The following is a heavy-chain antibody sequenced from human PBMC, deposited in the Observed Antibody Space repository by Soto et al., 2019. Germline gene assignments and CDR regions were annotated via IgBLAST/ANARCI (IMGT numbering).Heavy chain of an antibody. CDR1: GGTFSSYA. D-gene: IGHD6-6*01. Sequence: QVQLVQSGAEVKKPGSSVKVSCKASGGTFSSYAISWVRQAPGQGLEWMGGIIPIFGTANYAQKFQGRVTIPEEKARSTAYGEVSSRRSGKTAVYYGASYVPHEYSSSYFDYWGQGPLFTLSS. CDR3: ASYVPHEYSSSYFDY. J-gene: IGHJ4*02. CDR2: IIPIFGTA. V-gene: IGHV1-69*06.